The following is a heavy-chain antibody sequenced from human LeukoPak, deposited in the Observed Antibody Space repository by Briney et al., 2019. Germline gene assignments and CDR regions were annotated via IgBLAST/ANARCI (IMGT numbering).Heavy chain of an antibody. CDR1: GFTFSNTY. Sequence: GGSLRLSCAASGFTFSNTYMSWVRQAPGKGLEWVSVSYAAGGTDYADSVKGRFTISRDNSKSTLYLQMSSLRAEDTAIYYCAKDPWNWGQGTLVTVSS. CDR3: AKDPWN. V-gene: IGHV3-53*01. J-gene: IGHJ4*02. CDR2: SYAAGGT. D-gene: IGHD3-3*01.